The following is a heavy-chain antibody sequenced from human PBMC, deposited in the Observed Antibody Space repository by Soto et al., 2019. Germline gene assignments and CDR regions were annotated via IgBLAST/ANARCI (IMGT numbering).Heavy chain of an antibody. V-gene: IGHV4-59*01. CDR3: ARSTVTTIYCYGMDV. D-gene: IGHD4-17*01. Sequence: PSETLSLTCTVSGGSISSYYWTWIRQPPGKGLEWIGYIYYSGSTYYNPSLKSRVTISVDTSKNQFSLRLNSVTAADTAVYYCARSTVTTIYCYGMDVWGQGTTVTVSS. CDR1: GGSISSYY. CDR2: IYYSGST. J-gene: IGHJ6*02.